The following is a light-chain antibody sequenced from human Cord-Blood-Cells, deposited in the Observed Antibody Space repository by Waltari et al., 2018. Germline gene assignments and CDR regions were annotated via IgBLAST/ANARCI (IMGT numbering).Light chain of an antibody. CDR3: SSYTSSSTYV. CDR2: DVS. Sequence: QPALTQPASVSGSPGQSITISCTGTSTDVGGYNYVLWYQQHPGKAPKLMIYDVSNRPSGVSNRFSGSKSGNTASLTISGLQAEDEADYYCSSYTSSSTYVFGTGTKVTVL. CDR1: STDVGGYNY. J-gene: IGLJ1*01. V-gene: IGLV2-14*03.